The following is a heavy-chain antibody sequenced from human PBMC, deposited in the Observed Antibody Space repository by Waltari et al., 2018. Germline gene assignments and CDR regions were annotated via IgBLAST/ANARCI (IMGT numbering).Heavy chain of an antibody. Sequence: QVQLVQSGAEVKKPGASVKVSCKASGYTFTNYGISWVRQAPGQGLEWMGWLSVYNGKTNYAQKLQGRVTMTTDTSTSTAYMELRSLRSDDTAVYYCARGVPGSWPDYYFDHWGQGTLVTVSS. V-gene: IGHV1-18*01. J-gene: IGHJ4*02. D-gene: IGHD3-10*01. CDR1: GYTFTNYG. CDR2: LSVYNGKT. CDR3: ARGVPGSWPDYYFDH.